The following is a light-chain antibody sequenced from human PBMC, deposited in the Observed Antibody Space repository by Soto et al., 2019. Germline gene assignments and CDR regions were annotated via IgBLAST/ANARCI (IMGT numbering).Light chain of an antibody. J-gene: IGKJ1*01. CDR1: QSILHRSNKNNY. CDR3: QQHYSTPWT. V-gene: IGKV4-1*01. Sequence: DIVMTQSPDSLAVSLGERATTACRSSQSILHRSNKNNYLAWYQQRPGQPPKLFIYWASNRESGVPDRFSGSGSGTDFTLTINSLQAEDVAVYYCQQHYSTPWTFGQGTKVEIK. CDR2: WAS.